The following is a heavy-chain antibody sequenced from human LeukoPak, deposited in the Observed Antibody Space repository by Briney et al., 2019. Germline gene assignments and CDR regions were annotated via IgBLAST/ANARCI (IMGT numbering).Heavy chain of an antibody. Sequence: SVKVSCKASGYTFTGYYMHWVRQAPGQGLEWMGRIIPIFGTANYAQKFQGRVTITTDESTSTAYMELSSLRSEDTAVYYCANSHYGDYELGWGQGTLVTVSS. J-gene: IGHJ4*02. CDR2: IIPIFGTA. CDR1: GYTFTGYY. CDR3: ANSHYGDYELG. D-gene: IGHD4-17*01. V-gene: IGHV1-69*05.